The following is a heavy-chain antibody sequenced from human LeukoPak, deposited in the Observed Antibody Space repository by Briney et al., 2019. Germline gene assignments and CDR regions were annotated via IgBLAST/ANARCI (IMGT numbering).Heavy chain of an antibody. D-gene: IGHD5-18*01. CDR1: GFTFSSYA. V-gene: IGHV3-30-3*01. Sequence: GGSLRLSCAASGFTFSSYAMHWVRQAPGKGLEWVAVISYDGSNKYYADSVKGRFTISRDNPKNTQYLQMNSLRAEDTAVYYCARAGGLQLWLDYWGQGTLVTVSS. CDR3: ARAGGLQLWLDY. J-gene: IGHJ4*02. CDR2: ISYDGSNK.